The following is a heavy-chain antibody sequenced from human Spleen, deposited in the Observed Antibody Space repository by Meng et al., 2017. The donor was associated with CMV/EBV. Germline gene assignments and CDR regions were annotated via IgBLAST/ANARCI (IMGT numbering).Heavy chain of an antibody. CDR2: IIPIFGTA. CDR3: ARGHRSRYDFWSGYLRVDGMDV. J-gene: IGHJ6*02. CDR1: GGTFSSYA. D-gene: IGHD3-3*01. V-gene: IGHV1-69*05. Sequence: SVKVSCKASGGTFSSYAISWVRQAPGQGLEWMGGIIPIFGTANYAQKFQGRVSMTRDTSISTAYMELRSLRSDDTAVYYCARGHRSRYDFWSGYLRVDGMDVWGQGTTVTVSS.